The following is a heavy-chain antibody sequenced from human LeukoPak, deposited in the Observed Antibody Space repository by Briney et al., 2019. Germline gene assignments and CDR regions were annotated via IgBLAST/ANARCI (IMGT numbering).Heavy chain of an antibody. D-gene: IGHD3-10*01. Sequence: GESLKISCKGSGYSFTSYWIGWMRQMPGKGLEWMGTIYPGDSDTRYSPSFKGQVTISADKSISTAYLQWSSLKASDTAMYYCARGHGSGSYYNYFDYWGQGTLVTVSS. CDR3: ARGHGSGSYYNYFDY. J-gene: IGHJ4*02. CDR2: IYPGDSDT. V-gene: IGHV5-51*01. CDR1: GYSFTSYW.